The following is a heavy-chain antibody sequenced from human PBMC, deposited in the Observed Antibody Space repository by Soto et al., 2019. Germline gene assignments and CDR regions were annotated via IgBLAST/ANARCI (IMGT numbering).Heavy chain of an antibody. Sequence: QVQLVQSGAEVKKPGSSVKVSCKASGGTFSSYAISWVRQAPGQGLEWMGGIIPIFGTANYAQKFQGRVTITADECTSTADMELSSLRSEDTAVDYCARAHPNYSGYPRRAFDIWGQGTMVTVSS. CDR2: IIPIFGTA. CDR3: ARAHPNYSGYPRRAFDI. CDR1: GGTFSSYA. V-gene: IGHV1-69*01. J-gene: IGHJ3*02. D-gene: IGHD5-12*01.